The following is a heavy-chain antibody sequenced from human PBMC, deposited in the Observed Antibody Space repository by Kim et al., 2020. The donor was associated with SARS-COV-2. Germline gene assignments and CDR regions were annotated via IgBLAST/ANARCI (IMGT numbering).Heavy chain of an antibody. V-gene: IGHV4-31*02. J-gene: IGHJ6*03. D-gene: IGHD6-6*01. CDR3: AGSIAARPRYMDV. Sequence: NPPLTSRVTISVDTSKNQFSLKLSSVTAADTAVYYCAGSIAARPRYMDVWGKGTTVTVSS.